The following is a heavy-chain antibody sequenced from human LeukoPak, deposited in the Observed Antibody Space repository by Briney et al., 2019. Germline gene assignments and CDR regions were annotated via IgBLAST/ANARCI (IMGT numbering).Heavy chain of an antibody. CDR3: ARDGGYCSSTSCYYSLDY. D-gene: IGHD2-2*01. CDR2: IIPIFGTA. Sequence: SVKVSCKASGGTFSSCAISWVRQAPGQGLEWMGGIIPIFGTANYAQKFQGRVTITADESTSTAYMELSSLRSEDTAVYYCARDGGYCSSTSCYYSLDYWGQGTLVTVSS. V-gene: IGHV1-69*13. J-gene: IGHJ4*02. CDR1: GGTFSSCA.